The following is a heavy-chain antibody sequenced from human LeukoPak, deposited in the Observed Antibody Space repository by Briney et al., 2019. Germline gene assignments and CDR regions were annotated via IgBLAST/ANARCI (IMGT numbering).Heavy chain of an antibody. J-gene: IGHJ4*02. Sequence: GGSLRLSCAASGFNFSSYSMNWVRQAPGKGLEWVSCISRSSSDIYYADSVKGRFTISRDNSKNMVYLQMNTLRADDTAVYYCAKSVVVITFRFDDWGQGALVTVSS. CDR1: GFNFSSYS. D-gene: IGHD2-15*01. CDR2: ISRSSSDI. V-gene: IGHV3-21*04. CDR3: AKSVVVITFRFDD.